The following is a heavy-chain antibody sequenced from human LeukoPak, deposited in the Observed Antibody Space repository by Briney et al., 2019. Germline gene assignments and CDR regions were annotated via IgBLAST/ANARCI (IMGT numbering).Heavy chain of an antibody. D-gene: IGHD6-6*01. CDR3: ARGLAKGVAARAIDP. Sequence: PSETLSLTCAVYGGSFSGYYWSWIRQPPGKGLEWIGEINHSGSTNYNPSLKSRVTISVDTSKNQFSLKLSSVTAADTAVCYCARGLAKGVAARAIDPWGQGTLVTVSS. CDR2: INHSGST. V-gene: IGHV4-34*01. J-gene: IGHJ5*02. CDR1: GGSFSGYY.